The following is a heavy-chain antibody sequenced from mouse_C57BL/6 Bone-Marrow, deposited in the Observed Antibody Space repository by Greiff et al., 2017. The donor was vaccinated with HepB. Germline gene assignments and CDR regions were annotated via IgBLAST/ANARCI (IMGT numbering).Heavy chain of an antibody. Sequence: QVQLQQSGAELVKPGASVKMSCKASGYTFTSYWITWVKQRPGQGLEWIGDIYPGSGSTNYNEKFKSKATLTVDTSSSTAYMQLSSLTSEDSAVYYCARSGIYYGNYDYAMDYWGQGTSVTVSS. CDR1: GYTFTSYW. CDR2: IYPGSGST. CDR3: ARSGIYYGNYDYAMDY. V-gene: IGHV1-55*01. J-gene: IGHJ4*01. D-gene: IGHD2-1*01.